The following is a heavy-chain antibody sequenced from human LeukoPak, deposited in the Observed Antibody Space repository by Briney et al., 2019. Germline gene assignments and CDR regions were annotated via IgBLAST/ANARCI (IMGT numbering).Heavy chain of an antibody. D-gene: IGHD5-18*01. CDR3: ARGGSGYSYGFSLDY. CDR1: GGSIGSYY. Sequence: SETLSLTCTVSGGSIGSYYWSWIRQPPGKGLEWIGYIYYSGSTNYNPSLKSRVTISVDTSKNQFSLKLSSVTAADTAVYYCARGGSGYSYGFSLDYWGQGTLVTVSS. CDR2: IYYSGST. J-gene: IGHJ4*02. V-gene: IGHV4-59*01.